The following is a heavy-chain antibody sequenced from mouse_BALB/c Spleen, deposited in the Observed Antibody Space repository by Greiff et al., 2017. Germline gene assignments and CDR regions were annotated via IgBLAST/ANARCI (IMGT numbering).Heavy chain of an antibody. J-gene: IGHJ1*01. D-gene: IGHD2-3*01. CDR1: GYTFTSYW. Sequence: QVQLKQPGAELVKPGASVKLSCKASGYTFTSYWMHWVKQRPGQGLEWIGEINPSNGRTNYNEKFKSKATLTVDKSSSTAYMQLSSLTSEDSAVYDYARQGQDDGYYWDFDVWGAGTTVTVSA. V-gene: IGHV1S81*02. CDR3: ARQGQDDGYYWDFDV. CDR2: INPSNGRT.